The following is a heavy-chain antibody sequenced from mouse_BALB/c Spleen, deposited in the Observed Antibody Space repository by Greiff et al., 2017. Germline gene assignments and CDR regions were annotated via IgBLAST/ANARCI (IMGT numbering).Heavy chain of an antibody. CDR3: ARSRGYDVDY. D-gene: IGHD2-2*01. V-gene: IGHV5-17*02. CDR2: ISSGSSTI. CDR1: GFTFSSFG. J-gene: IGHJ2*01. Sequence: EVNLVESGGGLVQPGGSRKLSCAASGFTFSSFGMHWVRQAPEKGLEWVAYISSGSSTIYYADTVKGRFTISRDNPKNTLFLQMTSLRSEDTAMYYCARSRGYDVDYWGQGTTLTVSS.